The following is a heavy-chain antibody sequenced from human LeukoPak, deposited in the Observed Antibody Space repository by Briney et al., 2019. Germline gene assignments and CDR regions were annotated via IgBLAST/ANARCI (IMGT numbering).Heavy chain of an antibody. CDR3: AKCSETGTTRWFDP. V-gene: IGHV1-46*01. J-gene: IGHJ5*02. CDR2: INPSGTT. CDR1: LYTFTSYC. D-gene: IGHD1-7*01. Sequence: ASVKVSCRASLYTFTSYCLHWVRQAPGQGLEWMGLINPSGTTTYEQNFQGRVTMTKDKSASTADMELSSLRCDDTAVYYCAKCSETGTTRWFDPWGQGTLVTVSS.